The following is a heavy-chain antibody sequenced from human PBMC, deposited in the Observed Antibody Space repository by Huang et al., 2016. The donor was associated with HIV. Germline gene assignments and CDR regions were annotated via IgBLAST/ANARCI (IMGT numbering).Heavy chain of an antibody. Sequence: QVQLVQSGAEVKKPGSSVKVSCKASGGTLGISWVRQAAGQGLEWMGGSIPIFGTANYAQKFQGRVTITADEPTSTAYMELSSLRSEDTAVYYCARLGYSNAMVYWGQGALVTVSS. CDR3: ARLGYSNAMVY. D-gene: IGHD4-4*01. CDR1: GGTLG. V-gene: IGHV1-69*01. CDR2: SIPIFGTA. J-gene: IGHJ4*02.